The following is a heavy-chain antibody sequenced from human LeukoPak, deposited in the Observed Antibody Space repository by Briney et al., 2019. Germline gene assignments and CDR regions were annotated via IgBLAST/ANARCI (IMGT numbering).Heavy chain of an antibody. D-gene: IGHD2-21*02. J-gene: IGHJ4*02. CDR1: GGSISSYY. Sequence: SETLSLTCTVSGGSISSYYWGWIRQHPGKGLEWIGYIYYSGSTYYNPSLKSRVTISVDTSKNQFSLKLSSVTAADTAVYYCGRTIVVVTASEENYFDYWGQGTLVTVSS. CDR3: GRTIVVVTASEENYFDY. CDR2: IYYSGST. V-gene: IGHV4-59*06.